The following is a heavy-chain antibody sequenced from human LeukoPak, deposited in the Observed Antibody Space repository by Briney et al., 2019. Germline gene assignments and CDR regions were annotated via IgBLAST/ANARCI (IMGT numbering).Heavy chain of an antibody. D-gene: IGHD3-16*01. CDR2: ISGSGVNT. Sequence: GGSLRLSCAASGFSFSSYAMTWVRQAPGKGLEWVSVISGSGVNTYYADSVKGRFTISRDNSKNTLYLQMNSLRAEDTAVYYCAKHPSPVRGGGSYFDYWGQGILVTVSS. CDR1: GFSFSSYA. CDR3: AKHPSPVRGGGSYFDY. V-gene: IGHV3-23*01. J-gene: IGHJ4*02.